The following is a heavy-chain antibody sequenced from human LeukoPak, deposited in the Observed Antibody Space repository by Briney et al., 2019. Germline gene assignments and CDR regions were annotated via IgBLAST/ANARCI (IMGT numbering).Heavy chain of an antibody. CDR1: GFTFSHFG. CDR3: VREGTSGNGDGYNSYDY. J-gene: IGHJ4*02. V-gene: IGHV3-33*01. D-gene: IGHD5-24*01. CDR2: IWYNGRNQ. Sequence: PGRSLRFSCAATGFTFSHFGMHWVRQAPGKGLEWVAVIWYNGRNQYYRDSVKGRFTISRDNFKNTLHLQMNSLRVEDTAMYYCVREGTSGNGDGYNSYDYWGQGTLVTVSS.